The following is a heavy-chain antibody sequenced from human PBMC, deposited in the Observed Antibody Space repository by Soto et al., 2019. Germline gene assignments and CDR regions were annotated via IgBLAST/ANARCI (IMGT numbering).Heavy chain of an antibody. Sequence: QVQLVQSGAEVKKPGASVKVSCKASGYTFTSYDINWVRQATGQGLEWMGWMNPNSGNTGYAHKFQGRVTMTRNTSISTAYMELSSLRSDGTAVYYCARSVEWLASCDYWGQGTRVTVSS. CDR1: GYTFTSYD. J-gene: IGHJ4*02. D-gene: IGHD6-19*01. V-gene: IGHV1-8*01. CDR3: ARSVEWLASCDY. CDR2: MNPNSGNT.